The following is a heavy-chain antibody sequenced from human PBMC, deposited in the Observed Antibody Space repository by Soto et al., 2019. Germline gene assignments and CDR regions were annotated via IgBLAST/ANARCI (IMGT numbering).Heavy chain of an antibody. J-gene: IGHJ5*02. CDR2: IIPIIGII. Sequence: SVEVSCKASGGTFSSCTITWVRQDTGQGLEWMGRIIPIIGIINYAQKFQGRVTISADKFTGTAYMELTGLRSDDTAVYYCAGDPDSHYNDSHASPYPWGQGTLVTVSS. D-gene: IGHD4-4*01. V-gene: IGHV1-69*04. CDR3: AGDPDSHYNDSHASPYP. CDR1: GGTFSSCT.